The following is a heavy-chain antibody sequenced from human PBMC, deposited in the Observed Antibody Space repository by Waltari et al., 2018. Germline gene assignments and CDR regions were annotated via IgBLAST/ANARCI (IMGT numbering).Heavy chain of an antibody. CDR2: MNPNRGNT. CDR1: GYTFTSYD. CDR3: ARGGKGSWYGFNWFDP. Sequence: QVQLVQSGAEVKKPGASVKVSCKASGYTFTSYDINWVRQATGQGLEWMGWMNPNRGNTGNAQKFQGRVTMTRNTSISTAYMELSSLRSEDTAVYYCARGGKGSWYGFNWFDPWGQGTLVTVSS. J-gene: IGHJ5*02. V-gene: IGHV1-8*01. D-gene: IGHD6-13*01.